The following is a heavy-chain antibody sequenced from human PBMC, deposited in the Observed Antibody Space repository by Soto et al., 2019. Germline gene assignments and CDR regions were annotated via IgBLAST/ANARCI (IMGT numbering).Heavy chain of an antibody. V-gene: IGHV4-34*01. CDR2: INHSGST. Sequence: SETLSLTCAVYGGSFSGYYWSWIRQPPGKGLEWIGEINHSGSTNYNPSLKSRVTISVDTSKNQFSLKLSSVTAADTAVYYCARGVWNWAVGYCSGGSCQNYYMDVWGKGTTVTVSS. CDR1: GGSFSGYY. J-gene: IGHJ6*03. CDR3: ARGVWNWAVGYCSGGSCQNYYMDV. D-gene: IGHD2-15*01.